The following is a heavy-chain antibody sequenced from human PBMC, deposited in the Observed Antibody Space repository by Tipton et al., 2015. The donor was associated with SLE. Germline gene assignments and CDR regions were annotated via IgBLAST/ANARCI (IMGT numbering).Heavy chain of an antibody. V-gene: IGHV4-34*01. Sequence: TLSLTCDVYGGSFSGYYWSWIRQPPGKGLEWIGESNHGGSTNYNPSLKSRVTISVDTSKNQFSLKLSSVTAADTAVYYCARGGRIDVWGFYGGNWYDPWGQGTLVTVSS. CDR1: GGSFSGYY. CDR3: ARGGRIDVWGFYGGNWYDP. J-gene: IGHJ5*02. CDR2: SNHGGST. D-gene: IGHD3-16*01.